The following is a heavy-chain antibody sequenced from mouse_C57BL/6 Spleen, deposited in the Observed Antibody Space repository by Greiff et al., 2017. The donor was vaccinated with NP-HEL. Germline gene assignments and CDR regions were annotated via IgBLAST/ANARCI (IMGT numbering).Heavy chain of an antibody. V-gene: IGHV5-17*01. CDR3: ASYPFAY. Sequence: EVQLVESGGGLVKPGGSLKLSCAASGFTFSDYGMHWVRQAPEKGLEWVAYISSGSSTIYYADTVNGRFTISRDNAKNTLFLQMTSLRSEDTAMYYCASYPFAYWGQGTLVTVSA. CDR1: GFTFSDYG. CDR2: ISSGSSTI. J-gene: IGHJ3*01.